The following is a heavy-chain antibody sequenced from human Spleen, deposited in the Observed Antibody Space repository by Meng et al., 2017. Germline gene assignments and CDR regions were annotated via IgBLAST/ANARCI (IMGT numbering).Heavy chain of an antibody. J-gene: IGHJ4*02. CDR3: ARGGVTVVVALGY. V-gene: IGHV3-23*01. D-gene: IGHD2-15*01. Sequence: ERRLLESGGGPVQPGGSLRRYCAASGFTFSSSGITWVRQAPGKGPEWVSTISGGGENTHYADSVKGRFAISRDSSKNTLYLQMNSLRAEDTAVYYCARGGVTVVVALGYWGQGTLVTVSS. CDR1: GFTFSSSG. CDR2: ISGGGENT.